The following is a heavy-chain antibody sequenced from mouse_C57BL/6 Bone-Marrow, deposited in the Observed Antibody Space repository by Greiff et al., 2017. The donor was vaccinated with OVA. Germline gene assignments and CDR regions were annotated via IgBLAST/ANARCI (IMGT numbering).Heavy chain of an antibody. Sequence: EVQLQESGTVLARPGASVKMSCKTSGYTFTSYWMHWVKQRPGQGLEWIGAIYPGNSDTSYNQKFKGKAKLTAVTSASTAYMELSSLTNEDSAVYYCTRSIYYGNYWYFDVWGTGTTVTFSS. V-gene: IGHV1-5*01. CDR2: IYPGNSDT. CDR3: TRSIYYGNYWYFDV. J-gene: IGHJ1*03. D-gene: IGHD2-1*01. CDR1: GYTFTSYW.